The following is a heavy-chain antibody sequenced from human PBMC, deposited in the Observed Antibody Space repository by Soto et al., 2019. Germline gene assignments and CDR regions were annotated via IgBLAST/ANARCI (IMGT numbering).Heavy chain of an antibody. J-gene: IGHJ4*02. D-gene: IGHD6-19*01. V-gene: IGHV3-30*18. CDR3: ANDGSTYSSGWYKYFGN. CDR2: ISNDGSHK. Sequence: QVQLVESGGGVVQPGRSLRLSCAASGFTFSTFAMHWVRQAPGKGLEWVAFISNDGSHKDYADSVKGRFTISRDESKNTMYLQMDSLRADDTAVYFCANDGSTYSSGWYKYFGNWGQGTLVTVSS. CDR1: GFTFSTFA.